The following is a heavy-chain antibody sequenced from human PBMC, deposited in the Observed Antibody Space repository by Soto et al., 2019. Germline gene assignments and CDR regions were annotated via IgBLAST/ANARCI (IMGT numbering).Heavy chain of an antibody. Sequence: QVQLVESGGGVVQPGRSLRLSCAASGFTFSSYGMHWVRQAPGKGLEWGAVISYDGSNKYYADSVKGRLTISIDNSNNTLYLQMTSLTAEDTAVYYCAKVYCSSTSRYIPAFDIWGKGTMVTVSS. CDR3: AKVYCSSTSRYIPAFDI. CDR1: GFTFSSYG. J-gene: IGHJ3*02. D-gene: IGHD2-2*02. V-gene: IGHV3-30*18. CDR2: ISYDGSNK.